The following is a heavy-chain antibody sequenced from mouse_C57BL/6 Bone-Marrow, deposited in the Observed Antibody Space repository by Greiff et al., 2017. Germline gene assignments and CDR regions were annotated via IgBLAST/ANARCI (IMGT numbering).Heavy chain of an antibody. V-gene: IGHV5-2*01. CDR1: EYEFPSHD. J-gene: IGHJ2*01. D-gene: IGHD2-4*01. CDR2: LNSDGGST. Sequence: EVHLVESGGGLVQPGESLKLSCESNEYEFPSHDMSWVRKTPEKRLELVAALNSDGGSTYYPDTMERRFIISRDNTKKTLYLQMSSLRSEDPALYYCARHEGLRRLYCFDYWGQGTTLTVSS. CDR3: ARHEGLRRLYCFDY.